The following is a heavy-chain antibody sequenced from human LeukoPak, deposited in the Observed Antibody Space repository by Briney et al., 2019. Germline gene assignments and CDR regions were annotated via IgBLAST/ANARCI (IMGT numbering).Heavy chain of an antibody. J-gene: IGHJ5*02. V-gene: IGHV4-34*01. CDR1: GGSFSGHY. CDR3: ARRIGGWFDP. D-gene: IGHD2-15*01. Sequence: PSETLSLTCAVYGGSFSGHYWIWIRQPPGKGLEWIGEINHSGSTNYNPSLKSRVTISVDTSKNQFSLKLTSVTAADTAVYYCARRIGGWFDPWGQGTLVTGPS. CDR2: INHSGST.